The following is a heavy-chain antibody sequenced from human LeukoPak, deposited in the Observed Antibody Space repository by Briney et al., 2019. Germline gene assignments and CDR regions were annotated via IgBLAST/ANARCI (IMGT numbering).Heavy chain of an antibody. J-gene: IGHJ3*02. CDR2: INWNGGST. D-gene: IGHD5-24*01. V-gene: IGHV3-20*04. Sequence: GGSLRLSCEASGFTIDDYGVSWVRQAPGKGLEWVSGINWNGGSTGYADSVKGRFTISRDNAKNSLYLQMNSLRAEDTALYYCARGRDGYNLVDAFDIWGQGIMVTVSS. CDR3: ARGRDGYNLVDAFDI. CDR1: GFTIDDYG.